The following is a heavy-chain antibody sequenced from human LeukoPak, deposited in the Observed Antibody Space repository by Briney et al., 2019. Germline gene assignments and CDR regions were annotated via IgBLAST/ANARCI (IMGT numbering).Heavy chain of an antibody. J-gene: IGHJ4*02. Sequence: SETLSLTCTVSGGSISTYYWSWIRQPPGKGLEWIGYIYYSGSTSYSPSLKSRVTISVDTSKNQFSLRLSSVTAADTAIYYCGRVPAAGTGPDYWGQGTLVTVSS. CDR3: GRVPAAGTGPDY. V-gene: IGHV4-59*01. CDR2: IYYSGST. D-gene: IGHD6-13*01. CDR1: GGSISTYY.